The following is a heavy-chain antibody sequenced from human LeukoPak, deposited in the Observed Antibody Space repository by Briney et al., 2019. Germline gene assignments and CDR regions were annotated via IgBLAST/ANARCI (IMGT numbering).Heavy chain of an antibody. J-gene: IGHJ3*02. CDR1: GGSLSSSNW. V-gene: IGHV4-4*02. CDR3: ARVTPYGSGSYKSDSAFDI. D-gene: IGHD3-10*01. CDR2: IYHSGST. Sequence: SGTLSLTCAVSGGSLSSSNWWSWVRQPPGKGLEWIGEIYHSGSTNYNPSLKSRVTISVDKSKNQFSLKLSSVTAADTAVYYCARVTPYGSGSYKSDSAFDIWGQGTMVTVSS.